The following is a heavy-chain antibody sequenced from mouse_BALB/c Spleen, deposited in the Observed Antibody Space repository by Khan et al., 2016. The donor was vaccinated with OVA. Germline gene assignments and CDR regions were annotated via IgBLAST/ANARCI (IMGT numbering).Heavy chain of an antibody. Sequence: QIQLVQSGPELKKPGETVKISCKASGYIFTNYGMNWVKQAPGKGLKWMGWINTYTGEPTYADDFKGRFACSLETSASTAYLQINNLKNEDTATYFCARVGYNGTMDYWGQGTSGTVSS. D-gene: IGHD2-14*01. CDR3: ARVGYNGTMDY. V-gene: IGHV9-3-1*01. CDR1: GYIFTNYG. J-gene: IGHJ4*01. CDR2: INTYTGEP.